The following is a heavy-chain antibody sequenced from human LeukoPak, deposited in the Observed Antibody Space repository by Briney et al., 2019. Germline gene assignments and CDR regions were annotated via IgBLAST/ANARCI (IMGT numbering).Heavy chain of an antibody. J-gene: IGHJ4*02. CDR2: IIPIFGTT. D-gene: IGHD5-24*01. CDR3: ARGPPNYRFDY. Sequence: SVKVSCKASGYTFTGYYVHWVRQAPGQGLEWMGGIIPIFGTTNYAQKFQGRVTITADKSTSTAYMELSSLRSEDTAVYYCARGPPNYRFDYWGQGTLVTVSS. V-gene: IGHV1-69*06. CDR1: GYTFTGYY.